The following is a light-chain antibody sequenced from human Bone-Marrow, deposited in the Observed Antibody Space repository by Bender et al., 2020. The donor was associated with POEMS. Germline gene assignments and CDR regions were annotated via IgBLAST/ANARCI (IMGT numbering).Light chain of an antibody. Sequence: QSALTQPASVSGSPGQSITISCTVSGVWDYNLVSWYQQHPGKAPKLMIYEVSKRPSGVSSRFSGSKSGNTASLTISGLQAEDEADYYCCSYVGNYNYVFATGTKLTVL. J-gene: IGLJ1*01. V-gene: IGLV2-23*02. CDR3: CSYVGNYNYV. CDR2: EVS. CDR1: GVWDYNL.